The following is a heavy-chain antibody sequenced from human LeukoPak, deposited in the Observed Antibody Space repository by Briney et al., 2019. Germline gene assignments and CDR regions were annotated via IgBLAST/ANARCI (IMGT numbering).Heavy chain of an antibody. CDR1: GFTFNSYA. CDR2: IFGSGGSA. J-gene: IGHJ4*02. V-gene: IGHV3-23*01. D-gene: IGHD6-19*01. Sequence: GGSLRLSCAASGFTFNSYAMYWVRQAPGKGLEWVSGIFGSGGSAHYADSVKGRFTISRDNSKNTVYLQMDSLTADDTAVYYCASGRDILVAGPGGYFDYWGQGTLVTVSS. CDR3: ASGRDILVAGPGGYFDY.